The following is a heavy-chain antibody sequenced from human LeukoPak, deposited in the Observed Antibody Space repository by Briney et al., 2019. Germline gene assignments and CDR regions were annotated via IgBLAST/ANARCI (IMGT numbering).Heavy chain of an antibody. D-gene: IGHD5-18*01. CDR3: AKDSTWIQLWFDY. CDR1: GFTFSNYA. V-gene: IGHV3-23*01. J-gene: IGHJ4*02. Sequence: QSGGSLRLSCAASGFTFSNYAMTWVRQAPGKGLEWVSVIGGSGVSAYYADSVKGRFTISRDNSKNTVYLQMNSLGADDTALYYCAKDSTWIQLWFDYWGQGTLVTVSS. CDR2: IGGSGVSA.